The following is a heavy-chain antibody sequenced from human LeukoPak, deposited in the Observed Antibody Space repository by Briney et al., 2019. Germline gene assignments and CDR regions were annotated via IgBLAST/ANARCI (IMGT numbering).Heavy chain of an antibody. J-gene: IGHJ4*02. V-gene: IGHV3-30*02. CDR1: GFTFSSYG. Sequence: GGSLXXSCAASGFTFSSYGVHWVRQAPGKGLEWVAFIRYDGSNKYYADSVKGRFTISRDNSKNTLYMQMSSLRDEDTAEYYCARXLYXIVVVPHYFDYWGQGTLVTVSS. CDR2: IRYDGSNK. D-gene: IGHD3-22*01. CDR3: ARXLYXIVVVPHYFDY.